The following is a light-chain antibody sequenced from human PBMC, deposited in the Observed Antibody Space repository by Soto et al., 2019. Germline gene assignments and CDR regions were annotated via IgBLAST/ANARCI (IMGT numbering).Light chain of an antibody. V-gene: IGKV3-20*01. CDR3: LQYGSSPLT. J-gene: IGKJ5*01. CDR2: GAS. CDR1: QSVRSSY. Sequence: EIVLTQSPGTLSLSPGERATLSCRASQSVRSSYLAWYQQKPGQAPRLLISGASNRATGIPDRFSGSGSGTDFTLTISRLEPTDFAVYSCLQYGSSPLTFGQGTRLEIK.